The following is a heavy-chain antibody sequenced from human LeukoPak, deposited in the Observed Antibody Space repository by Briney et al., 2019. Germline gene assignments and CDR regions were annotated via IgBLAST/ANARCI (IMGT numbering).Heavy chain of an antibody. D-gene: IGHD3-10*01. J-gene: IGHJ4*02. V-gene: IGHV4-61*08. CDR1: GGSISSGGYY. CDR3: ARGHYYGSGDIDY. CDR2: IYYSGST. Sequence: PSQTLSLTCTVSGGSISSGGYYWSWIRQPPGKGLEWIGYIYYSGSTNYNPSLKSRVTISVDTSKNQFSLKLSSVTAADTAVYYCARGHYYGSGDIDYWGQGTLVTVSS.